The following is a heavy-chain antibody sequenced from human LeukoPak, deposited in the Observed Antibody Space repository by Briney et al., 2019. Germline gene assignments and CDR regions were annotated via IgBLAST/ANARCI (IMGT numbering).Heavy chain of an antibody. J-gene: IGHJ4*02. CDR1: GFTFSSYA. D-gene: IGHD3-22*01. Sequence: PGGSLRLSCAASGFTFSSYAMSWVRQAPGKVLEWVSAISGSGGSTYYADSVKGRFTISSDNSKNTLYLQMNSLRAEDTAVYYCAKDRGYYYDSSAYGSYFDYWGQGTLVTVSS. CDR3: AKDRGYYYDSSAYGSYFDY. V-gene: IGHV3-23*01. CDR2: ISGSGGST.